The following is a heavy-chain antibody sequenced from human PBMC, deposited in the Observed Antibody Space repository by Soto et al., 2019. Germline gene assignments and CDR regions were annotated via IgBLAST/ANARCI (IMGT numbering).Heavy chain of an antibody. CDR2: IKGKTEGGTI. J-gene: IGHJ4*02. V-gene: IGHV3-15*01. Sequence: GGSLRLSCAASGFTFSDAWMSWVRQAPGAGLEWVGLIKGKTEGGTIDYAAPVKARFTISRDASKNTLYLQMNSLKTEDTAVYYCTTDPHSTGTKYWGQGTLVTVAS. CDR1: GFTFSDAW. CDR3: TTDPHSTGTKY. D-gene: IGHD1-1*01.